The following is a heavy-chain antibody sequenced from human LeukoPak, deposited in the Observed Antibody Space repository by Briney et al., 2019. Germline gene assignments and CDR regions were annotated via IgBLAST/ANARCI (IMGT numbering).Heavy chain of an antibody. D-gene: IGHD2/OR15-2a*01. V-gene: IGHV4-34*01. Sequence: SETLSLTCAVSGASFSGVYWTWIRQAPGKGLEWLGEINHFGSTRYNPSLQSRVAISVDRSKSQFSLRLGSVTAADTAVYYCARWQNLIASPGLNWFDPWGQGTLVTVTS. CDR2: INHFGST. CDR3: ARWQNLIASPGLNWFDP. J-gene: IGHJ5*02. CDR1: GASFSGVY.